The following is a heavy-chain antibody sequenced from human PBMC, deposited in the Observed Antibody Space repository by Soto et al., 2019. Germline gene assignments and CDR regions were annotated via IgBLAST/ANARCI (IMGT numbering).Heavy chain of an antibody. V-gene: IGHV4-39*01. CDR1: GGSISSSSYY. Sequence: PSETLSLTCTVSGGSISSSSYYWGWIRQPPGKGLEWIGSIYYSGSTYYNPSLKSRVTISVDTSKNQFSLKLSSVTAADTAVYYCATQHRRKYCISTSCPIYYYYYGMDVWGQETTVTVTS. J-gene: IGHJ6*02. CDR3: ATQHRRKYCISTSCPIYYYYYGMDV. D-gene: IGHD2-2*01. CDR2: IYYSGST.